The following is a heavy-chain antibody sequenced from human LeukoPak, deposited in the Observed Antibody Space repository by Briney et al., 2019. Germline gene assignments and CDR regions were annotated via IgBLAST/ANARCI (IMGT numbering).Heavy chain of an antibody. CDR3: TTGFSGWSFFDY. V-gene: IGHV3-15*01. CDR2: IKTKTDGGTT. Sequence: GGSWSPSWAASGLTLNNAWLSWVRQAPGKGREWVGRIKTKTDGGTTDYAAPVKGRFTISRDDSKTTLYLQMNSLKTEDTAVYYCTTGFSGWSFFDYWGQGTLVIVSS. CDR1: GLTLNNAW. D-gene: IGHD6-19*01. J-gene: IGHJ4*02.